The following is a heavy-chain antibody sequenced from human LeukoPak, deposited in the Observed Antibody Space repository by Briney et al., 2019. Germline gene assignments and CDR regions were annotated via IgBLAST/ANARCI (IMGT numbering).Heavy chain of an antibody. V-gene: IGHV4-34*01. D-gene: IGHD2-2*01. CDR1: GGSFSGYY. J-gene: IGHJ5*02. CDR2: INHSGST. CDR3: ARRKRSGCSSTSCLLNWFDP. Sequence: PSETLSLTCAVYGGSFSGYYWSWIRQPPGKGLEWIGEINHSGSTNYNPSLKSRVTISVDTSKNQFSLKLSSVTAADTAVYYCARRKRSGCSSTSCLLNWFDPWGQGNLVAVFS.